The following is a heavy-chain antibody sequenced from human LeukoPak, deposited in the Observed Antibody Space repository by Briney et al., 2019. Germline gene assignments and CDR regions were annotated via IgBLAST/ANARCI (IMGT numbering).Heavy chain of an antibody. CDR2: IYYSGST. J-gene: IGHJ6*03. V-gene: IGHV4-39*01. Sequence: SETLSLTCTVSGGSISSSSYYWGWIRQPPGKGLEWIGSIYYSGSTYYNPSLKSRVTISVDTSKNQFSLRLSSVTAADTAVYYCADYDFWSGRPMDVWGKGTTVTVSS. D-gene: IGHD3-3*01. CDR1: GGSISSSSYY. CDR3: ADYDFWSGRPMDV.